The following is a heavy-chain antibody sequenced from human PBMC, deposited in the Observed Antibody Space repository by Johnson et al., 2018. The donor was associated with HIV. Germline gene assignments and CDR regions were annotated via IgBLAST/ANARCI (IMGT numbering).Heavy chain of an antibody. J-gene: IGHJ3*02. D-gene: IGHD6-6*01. Sequence: QVQLVESGGGVVQPGRSMRLSCIVSGFTFTSYAMHWVRQAPGKGLEWVAVISYDGSNKYYADSVKGRFPISRDNSKNTLYLQMNSLRAEEKAVYYCARDLPAIAARPGGAFDIWGQGTMVTVSS. CDR3: ARDLPAIAARPGGAFDI. CDR1: GFTFTSYA. V-gene: IGHV3-30-3*01. CDR2: ISYDGSNK.